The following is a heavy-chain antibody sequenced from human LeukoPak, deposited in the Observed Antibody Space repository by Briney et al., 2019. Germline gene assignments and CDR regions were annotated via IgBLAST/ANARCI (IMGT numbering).Heavy chain of an antibody. V-gene: IGHV3-49*04. Sequence: GGSLRLSCTGSGFTFGDYAMNWVRQAPGRGLEWVAFIRGKAYGGPTEYAASVKGRFTISRDDSKNTLYLQMNSLRAEDTAVYYCAREPRYSSGFAFDYWGQGTLVTVSS. CDR2: IRGKAYGGPT. D-gene: IGHD6-19*01. CDR3: AREPRYSSGFAFDY. CDR1: GFTFGDYA. J-gene: IGHJ4*02.